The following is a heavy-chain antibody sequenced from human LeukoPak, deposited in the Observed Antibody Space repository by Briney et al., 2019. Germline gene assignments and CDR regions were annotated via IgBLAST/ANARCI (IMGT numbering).Heavy chain of an antibody. Sequence: GGSLRLSCTASGFTFSSYEMNWIRQAPGKGLEWVSYICSSGSTIYYADSVQGRFTNTRDNAQNSLYLQMNSLRADDTAVYYCAELGITMIGDVWGKGTTVTVSS. CDR3: AELGITMIGDV. V-gene: IGHV3-48*03. D-gene: IGHD3-10*02. J-gene: IGHJ6*04. CDR1: GFTFSSYE. CDR2: ICSSGSTI.